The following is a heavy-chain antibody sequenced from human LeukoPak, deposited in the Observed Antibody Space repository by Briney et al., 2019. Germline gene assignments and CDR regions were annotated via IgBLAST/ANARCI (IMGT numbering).Heavy chain of an antibody. CDR3: AKDPDGLRGFLTGYDY. CDR1: GFIVSNHY. Sequence: GGSLRLSCVGTGFIVSNHYISWVRQAPGKGLEWVAFIRYDGSNKFYADSVEGRFTISRDNSKNTLYLQMNSLRAEDTAVYYCAKDPDGLRGFLTGYDYWGQGTLVTVSS. J-gene: IGHJ4*02. CDR2: IRYDGSNK. V-gene: IGHV3-30*02. D-gene: IGHD3-9*01.